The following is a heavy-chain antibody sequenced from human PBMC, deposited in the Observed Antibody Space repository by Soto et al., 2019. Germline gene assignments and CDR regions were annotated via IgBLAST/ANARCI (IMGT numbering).Heavy chain of an antibody. CDR2: INHSGST. D-gene: IGHD3-3*01. V-gene: IGHV4-34*01. J-gene: IGHJ4*02. CDR3: ARVTGFGTSDY. Sequence: PSETLSLTCAVYGGSFSGYYWSWIRQPPGKGLEWIGEINHSGSTNYNPSLKSRVTISVDTSKNQFSLKLSSVTAADTAVYYCARVTGFGTSDYWGQGTLVTVSS. CDR1: GGSFSGYY.